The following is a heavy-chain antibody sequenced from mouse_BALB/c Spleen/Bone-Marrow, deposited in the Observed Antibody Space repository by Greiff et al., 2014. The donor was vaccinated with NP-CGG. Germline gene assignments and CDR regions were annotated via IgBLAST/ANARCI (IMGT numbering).Heavy chain of an antibody. CDR2: IYPGNSDT. CDR3: TTLARNKFDY. J-gene: IGHJ2*01. V-gene: IGHV1-5*01. Sequence: VQLKESGTVLARPGAAVKMSCKASGYTFSNYWMHWGKQRPGQGLEWIGTIYPGNSDTTYNQKFKGKATLTAVTSTSTAYMELSSLTNEDSAVYYCTTLARNKFDYWGQGTTLTVSS. D-gene: IGHD3-1*01. CDR1: GYTFSNYW.